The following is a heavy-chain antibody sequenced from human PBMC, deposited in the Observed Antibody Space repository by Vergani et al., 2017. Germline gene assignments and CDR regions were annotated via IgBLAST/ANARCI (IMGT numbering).Heavy chain of an antibody. CDR2: ITPFNGNT. CDR1: GYTFTYLY. Sequence: QMQLVQSGAEVKKTGSSVKVSCKASGYTFTYLYLHWVRQAPGQALEWMGWITPFNGNTNYAQKFQDRVTITRDRTMSTAYMELSSLRSEDTAMYYCALAESSTSCINSVCITPETGSWLDPWGQGTLVTVSS. D-gene: IGHD2-2*01. V-gene: IGHV1-45*02. J-gene: IGHJ5*02. CDR3: ALAESSTSCINSVCITPETGSWLDP.